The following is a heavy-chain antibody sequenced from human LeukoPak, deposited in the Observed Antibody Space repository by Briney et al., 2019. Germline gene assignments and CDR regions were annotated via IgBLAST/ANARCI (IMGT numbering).Heavy chain of an antibody. CDR3: AKDFNSGLLWFGELTFGN. Sequence: GGSLRLSCAASGFSFSTYWMTWVRQAPGKGLEWVSTISGSGASTYYADSVKGRFTISRDNSKKTLYLQMNSLRAEDTAVYYCAKDFNSGLLWFGELTFGNWGQGTLVTVSS. D-gene: IGHD3-10*01. CDR1: GFSFSTYW. CDR2: ISGSGAST. J-gene: IGHJ4*02. V-gene: IGHV3-23*01.